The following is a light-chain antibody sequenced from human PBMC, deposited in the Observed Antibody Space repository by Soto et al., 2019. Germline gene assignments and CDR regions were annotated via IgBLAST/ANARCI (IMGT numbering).Light chain of an antibody. CDR3: HQYGSSSCT. V-gene: IGKV3-20*01. Sequence: EIVLTQSPGTLSLSPWERATLFCRASQSVSSSYLAWYQQKPGQAPRLLIYGASSRATGIPDRFSGSGSGTDFTLTTNRLDPEAFAVYYCHQYGSSSCTFGQGTKVEIK. CDR1: QSVSSSY. CDR2: GAS. J-gene: IGKJ1*01.